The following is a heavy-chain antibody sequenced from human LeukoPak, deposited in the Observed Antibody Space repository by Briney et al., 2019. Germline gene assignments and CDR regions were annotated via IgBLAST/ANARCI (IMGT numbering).Heavy chain of an antibody. CDR2: IWYDGSNK. CDR1: GFTFSSYG. CDR3: AIQGSGYYTGAFDY. D-gene: IGHD3-3*01. V-gene: IGHV3-33*01. J-gene: IGHJ4*02. Sequence: GGSLRLSCAASGFTFSSYGMHWVRQAPGKGLEWVAVIWYDGSNKYYADSVKGRFTISRDNSKNTLYLQMNSLRAEDTAVYYCAIQGSGYYTGAFDYWGQGTLVTVSS.